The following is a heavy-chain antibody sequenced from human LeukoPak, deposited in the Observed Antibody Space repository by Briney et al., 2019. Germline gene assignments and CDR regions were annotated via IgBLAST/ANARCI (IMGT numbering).Heavy chain of an antibody. Sequence: PSETLSLTCTVSGGPISSSSYYWGWIRQPPGKGLEWIGSIYYSGSTYYNPSLKSRGTISVDTSKNQFSLKLSSVTAADTAVYYCARDGNDSSGYYYNRWFDSWGQGTLVTVSS. CDR3: ARDGNDSSGYYYNRWFDS. CDR2: IYYSGST. D-gene: IGHD3-22*01. J-gene: IGHJ5*01. CDR1: GGPISSSSYY. V-gene: IGHV4-39*07.